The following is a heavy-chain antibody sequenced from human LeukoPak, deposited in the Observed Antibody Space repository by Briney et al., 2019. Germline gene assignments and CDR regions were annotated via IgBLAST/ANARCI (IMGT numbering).Heavy chain of an antibody. D-gene: IGHD3-10*01. CDR2: MNPNSGNT. Sequence: GASVKVSCKASGYTFTTYDINWVRQATGQGLEWMGWMNPNSGNTGYAQKFQGRVTMTRNTSMSTAYMELSSLRSEDTAVYYCARANYYGSGKKDVDYWGQGTLVTVSS. J-gene: IGHJ4*02. CDR1: GYTFTTYD. V-gene: IGHV1-8*01. CDR3: ARANYYGSGKKDVDY.